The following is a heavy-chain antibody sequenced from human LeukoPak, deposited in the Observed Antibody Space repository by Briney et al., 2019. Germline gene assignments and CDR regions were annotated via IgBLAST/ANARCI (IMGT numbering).Heavy chain of an antibody. Sequence: GGSLRLSCAASGFSFSNYNMNWVRQAPGKGLEWVSSISSGSTYIYYADSVEGRFTISRDNAKNSLYLQMNSLSAEDTAVYYCARIATRERPLDYWGQGTLVTVSS. D-gene: IGHD5-24*01. CDR3: ARIATRERPLDY. CDR2: ISSGSTYI. V-gene: IGHV3-21*01. CDR1: GFSFSNYN. J-gene: IGHJ4*02.